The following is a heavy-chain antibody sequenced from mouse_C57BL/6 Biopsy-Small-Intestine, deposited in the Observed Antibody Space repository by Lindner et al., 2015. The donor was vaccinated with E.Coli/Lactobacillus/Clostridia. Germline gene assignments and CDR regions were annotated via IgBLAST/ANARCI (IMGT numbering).Heavy chain of an antibody. CDR3: TRDIYGDYRYFDV. D-gene: IGHD2-13*01. CDR1: GYAFSNYW. Sequence: VQLQESGAELVKPGASVKISCKASGYAFSNYWMNWVKQRPGRGLEWIGQIYPGDGDTYYNGKFKGKATLTADKSSSTAYIQLSSLTSEDSAVYFCTRDIYGDYRYFDVWGTGTTVTVSS. CDR2: IYPGDGDT. J-gene: IGHJ1*03. V-gene: IGHV1-80*01.